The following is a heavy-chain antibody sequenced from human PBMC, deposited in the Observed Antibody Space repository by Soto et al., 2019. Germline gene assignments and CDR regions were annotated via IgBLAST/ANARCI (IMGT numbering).Heavy chain of an antibody. Sequence: SVKVSCKASGGPLSNYDISWVRPAPGQRLEWMGGIIPIFGTANYAQKFQGRVTITADESTSTAYMELSSLRSEDTAVYYCASTTMVRGVISYYYYGMDVWGQGTTVTVSS. V-gene: IGHV1-69*13. CDR2: IIPIFGTA. CDR1: GGPLSNYD. CDR3: ASTTMVRGVISYYYYGMDV. D-gene: IGHD3-10*01. J-gene: IGHJ6*02.